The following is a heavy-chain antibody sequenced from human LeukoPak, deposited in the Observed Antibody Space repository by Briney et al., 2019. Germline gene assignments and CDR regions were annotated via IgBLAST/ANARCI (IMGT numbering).Heavy chain of an antibody. D-gene: IGHD3-22*01. CDR2: IYYSGST. J-gene: IGHJ4*02. CDR3: ARVRNLYDSSGYYYYYFDY. V-gene: IGHV4-59*01. CDR1: GGSISSYY. Sequence: SETLSLTCTVSGGSISSYYWSWIRQPPGKGLEWIGYIYYSGSTNYNPSLKSRVTISVDTSKNQFSLKLSSVTAADTAVYYCARVRNLYDSSGYYYYYFDYWGQGTLVTVSS.